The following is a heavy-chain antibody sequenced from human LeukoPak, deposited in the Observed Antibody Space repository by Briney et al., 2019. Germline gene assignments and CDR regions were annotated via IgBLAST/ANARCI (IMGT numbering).Heavy chain of an antibody. D-gene: IGHD5-18*01. J-gene: IGHJ3*02. Sequence: SETLSLTCTVSGGSISSYYWSWIRQPPGKGLEWIGYIYYSGSTNYNPSLKSRVTISVDTSKSQFSLKLNSVTAADTAVYYCARDPGYGDAFDIWGQGTMVTVSS. CDR3: ARDPGYGDAFDI. V-gene: IGHV4-59*01. CDR1: GGSISSYY. CDR2: IYYSGST.